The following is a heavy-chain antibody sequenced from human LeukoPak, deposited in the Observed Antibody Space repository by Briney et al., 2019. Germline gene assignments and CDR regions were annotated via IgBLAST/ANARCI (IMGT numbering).Heavy chain of an antibody. V-gene: IGHV3-23*01. CDR1: GFTFINYA. J-gene: IGHJ4*02. CDR3: AKDLSSGYYVRNFHS. D-gene: IGHD3-22*01. Sequence: PGGSLRLSCAASGFTFINYAMNWVRQAPGKGLEWVSGISGSGGNTYYADSVKGRFTISRDNSKNTLYLQMNSLRAEDTAVYFCAKDLSSGYYVRNFHSWGQGTLVTVSS. CDR2: ISGSGGNT.